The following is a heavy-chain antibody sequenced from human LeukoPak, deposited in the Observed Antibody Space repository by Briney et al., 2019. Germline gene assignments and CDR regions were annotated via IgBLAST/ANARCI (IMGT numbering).Heavy chain of an antibody. D-gene: IGHD1-26*01. CDR1: GYTFISYY. CDR2: MNPNSGYT. V-gene: IGHV1-8*01. CDR3: ARGSLRAWDYYSGMDV. Sequence: ASVKVSCKASGYTFISYYMHWVRQAPGQGLEWLGWMNPNSGYTVYAEKFQGRVTLTRQISISTAYMELSSLIFDDTAVYFCARGSLRAWDYYSGMDVWGPGTAVTVS. J-gene: IGHJ6*02.